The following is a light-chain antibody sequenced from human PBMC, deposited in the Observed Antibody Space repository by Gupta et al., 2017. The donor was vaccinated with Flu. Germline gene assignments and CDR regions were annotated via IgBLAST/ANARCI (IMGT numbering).Light chain of an antibody. CDR3: SAFDDILNCVI. Sequence: TVTISCSGSSSHMGSNVVSWYQQLPVSAPKLVIGRNNRWPSVVPDRFSGSKSGTSASLSISGLQAEDEADYYCSAFDDILNCVILGGGTRVTVL. V-gene: IGLV1-44*01. J-gene: IGLJ2*01. CDR2: RNN. CDR1: SSHMGSNV.